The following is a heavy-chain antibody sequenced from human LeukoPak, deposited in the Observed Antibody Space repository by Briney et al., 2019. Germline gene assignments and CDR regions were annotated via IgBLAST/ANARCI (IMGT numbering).Heavy chain of an antibody. CDR2: INPSGDFT. CDR3: ARDQSRKWEVLSGWWFDP. J-gene: IGHJ5*02. D-gene: IGHD6-19*01. Sequence: ASVKVSCKASGYTFPNYGFTWVRQAPGQGLEWMAIINPSGDFTSYAQKFQGRVTVTRDMSTRTVYMELSNLRSEDTAVYYCARDQSRKWEVLSGWWFDPWGQGTLVTVSS. CDR1: GYTFPNYG. V-gene: IGHV1-46*01.